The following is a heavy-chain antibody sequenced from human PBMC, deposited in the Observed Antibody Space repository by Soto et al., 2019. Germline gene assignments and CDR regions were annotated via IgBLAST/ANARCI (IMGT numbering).Heavy chain of an antibody. J-gene: IGHJ5*02. CDR1: GGSXXXGGXY. V-gene: IGHV4-31*03. Sequence: QVQLQESGPGLVKPSQTLSLTCTVSGGSXXXGGXYXSWIRQHPGKGLEWIGYIYYSGSTYYNPSLKSRVTISVDTSKNQFSLKLSSVTAADTAXXXCAXXXYXXXXXXXXDNWFDPWGQGTLVTVSS. CDR3: AXXXYXXXXXXXXDNWFDP. CDR2: IYYSGST.